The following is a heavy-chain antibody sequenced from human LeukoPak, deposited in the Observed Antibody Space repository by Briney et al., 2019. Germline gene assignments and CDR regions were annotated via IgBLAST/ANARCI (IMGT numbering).Heavy chain of an antibody. Sequence: GGSLRLSCAASGFTFSRYWMHWVRRAPGKGLMWVSRISPDGSTTLYADSVKGRFTISRDYAKNTVYLQMNRLGAEDTAVNYCTTVLSNNRNDLCDYWGQGTLVTVSS. CDR2: ISPDGSTT. J-gene: IGHJ4*02. D-gene: IGHD1-1*01. CDR1: GFTFSRYW. CDR3: TTVLSNNRNDLCDY. V-gene: IGHV3-74*03.